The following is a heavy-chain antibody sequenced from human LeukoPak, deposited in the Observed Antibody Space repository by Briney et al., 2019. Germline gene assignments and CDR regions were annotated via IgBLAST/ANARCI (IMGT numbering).Heavy chain of an antibody. J-gene: IGHJ6*02. CDR2: IIPTFGIA. CDR3: ATGAGFWSGYSYYGMDV. V-gene: IGHV1-69*04. Sequence: SVKVSCKASGGTFSSYAISWVRQAPGQGLEWMGRIIPTFGIANYAQKFQGRVTITADKSTSTAYMELSSLRSEDTAVYYCATGAGFWSGYSYYGMDVWGQGTTVTVSS. CDR1: GGTFSSYA. D-gene: IGHD3-3*01.